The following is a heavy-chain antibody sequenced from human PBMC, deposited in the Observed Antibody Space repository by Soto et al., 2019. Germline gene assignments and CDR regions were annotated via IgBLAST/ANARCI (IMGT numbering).Heavy chain of an antibody. CDR2: IIPILGIA. CDR3: ARDVSFNGGTFDY. Sequence: QVQLVQSGAAVKKPGSSVKVSCKASGGTFSSYTISWVRQAPGQGLEWMGRIIPILGIANYAQKFQGRVTITADKSTSTAYMELSSLRSEDTAVYYCARDVSFNGGTFDYWGQGTLVTVSS. D-gene: IGHD3-3*02. CDR1: GGTFSSYT. V-gene: IGHV1-69*08. J-gene: IGHJ4*02.